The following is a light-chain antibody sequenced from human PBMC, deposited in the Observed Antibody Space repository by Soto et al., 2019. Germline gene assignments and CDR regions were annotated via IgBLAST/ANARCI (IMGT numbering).Light chain of an antibody. J-gene: IGKJ5*01. CDR1: QSLSSSY. V-gene: IGKV3-15*01. CDR3: QQYNNWPPIT. CDR2: GAS. Sequence: DIVLTQSPGTLSLSPGEIATLSFSASQSLSSSYLAWYQQKPGQAPRLLIYGASTRATGIPARFSGSGSGTEFTLTISSLLSEDFALYYCQQYNNWPPITFGQGTRLEIK.